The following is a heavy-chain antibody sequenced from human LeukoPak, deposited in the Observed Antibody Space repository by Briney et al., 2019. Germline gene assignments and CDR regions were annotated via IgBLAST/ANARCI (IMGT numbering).Heavy chain of an antibody. J-gene: IGHJ4*02. CDR3: ARGYCSSTSCWGFDY. CDR2: ISAYNGNT. D-gene: IGHD2-2*01. CDR1: GYTFTSYG. V-gene: IGHV1-18*01. Sequence: ASVKVSCKASGYTFTSYGISWVRQAPGQGLEWMGWISAYNGNTNYAQKLQGRVTMTTDTSTSAAYMELRSLRSDDTAVYYCARGYCSSTSCWGFDYWGQGTLVTVSS.